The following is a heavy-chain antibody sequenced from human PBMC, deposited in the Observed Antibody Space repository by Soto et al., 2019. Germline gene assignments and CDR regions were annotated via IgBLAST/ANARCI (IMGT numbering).Heavy chain of an antibody. CDR2: IYYSGST. V-gene: IGHV4-59*01. Sequence: SETLSLTCTVPGGSISSYYWSWIRQPPGKGLEWIGYIYYSGSTNYNPSLKSRVTISVDTSKNQFSLKLSSVTAADTAVYYCARRYGTTFDYWGQGTLVTVAS. CDR1: GGSISSYY. CDR3: ARRYGTTFDY. J-gene: IGHJ4*02. D-gene: IGHD1-7*01.